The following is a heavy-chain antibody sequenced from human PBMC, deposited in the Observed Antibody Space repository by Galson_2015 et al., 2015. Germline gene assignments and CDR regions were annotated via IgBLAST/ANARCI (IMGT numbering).Heavy chain of an antibody. D-gene: IGHD3/OR15-3a*01. Sequence: SLRLSCAASGFTFSRYTMNWVRQAPGKGLEWVSCIASDSSYIYYADSVKGRFTISRDNAKNLLYLQMNSLRAEDTAVYYCAREGGLERPSDYWGQGSLVAVSS. CDR1: GFTFSRYT. CDR2: IASDSSYI. J-gene: IGHJ4*02. V-gene: IGHV3-21*04. CDR3: AREGGLERPSDY.